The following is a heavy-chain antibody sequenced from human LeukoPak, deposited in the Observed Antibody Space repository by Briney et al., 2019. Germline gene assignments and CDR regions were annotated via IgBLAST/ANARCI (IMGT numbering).Heavy chain of an antibody. CDR1: GYSISSGYY. V-gene: IGHV4-38-2*01. CDR3: AGRYNWNDPDFDY. CDR2: IYHSGST. J-gene: IGHJ4*02. Sequence: PSETLSLTCAVSGYSISSGYYWGWIRQPPGKGLEWIGSIYHSGSTYYNPSLKSRVTVSVDTSRNQFSLKLSSVTAADTAVYYCAGRYNWNDPDFDYWGQGTLVTVSS. D-gene: IGHD1-1*01.